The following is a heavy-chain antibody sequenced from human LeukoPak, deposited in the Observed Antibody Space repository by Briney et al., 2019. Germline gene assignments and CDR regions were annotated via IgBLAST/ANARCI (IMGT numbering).Heavy chain of an antibody. Sequence: PGGSLRLSCAASGFTFSSYEMNWVRQAPGKGLEWVSYISSSGSTIYYADSVKGRFTVSRDNAKNSLYLQMNSLRAEDTAVYYCARVRSFGESHPWGQGTLVTVSS. V-gene: IGHV3-48*03. CDR2: ISSSGSTI. CDR3: ARVRSFGESHP. D-gene: IGHD3-10*01. CDR1: GFTFSSYE. J-gene: IGHJ5*02.